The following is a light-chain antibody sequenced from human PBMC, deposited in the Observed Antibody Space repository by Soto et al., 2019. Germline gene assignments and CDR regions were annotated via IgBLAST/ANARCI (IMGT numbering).Light chain of an antibody. Sequence: EVVMTQSPATLSLSPGERATLSCRASQSVSSSLAWYQQKPGQAPRLLIYGASTRATGIPARFSGSGSETEFTLTISSLQAEDFDIYYCQQYNNWWTFGQGTKVEIK. J-gene: IGKJ1*01. V-gene: IGKV3-15*01. CDR3: QQYNNWWT. CDR2: GAS. CDR1: QSVSSS.